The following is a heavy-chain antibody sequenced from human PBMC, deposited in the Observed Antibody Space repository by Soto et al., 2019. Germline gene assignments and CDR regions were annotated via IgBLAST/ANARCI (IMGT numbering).Heavy chain of an antibody. CDR2: ISRDSSYI. CDR3: AXVSGDYYYYYGLDV. V-gene: IGHV3-21*01. D-gene: IGHD4-17*01. CDR1: GFTFSSFS. J-gene: IGHJ6*02. Sequence: EVQLVESGGGLVKPGGSMRLSCAASGFTFSSFSMSWVRQAPGKGLEWVSSISRDSSYIYYTDSLKGRVTISSDNAKNSLYLHMNSLSAEDTAVYYXAXVSGDYYYYYGLDVWGQGTTVTVSS.